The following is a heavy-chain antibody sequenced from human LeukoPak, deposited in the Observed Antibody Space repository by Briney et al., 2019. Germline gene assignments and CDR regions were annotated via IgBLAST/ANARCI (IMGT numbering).Heavy chain of an antibody. J-gene: IGHJ4*02. D-gene: IGHD3-22*01. CDR2: IYYSGST. CDR3: ARGRGVPYYYDSSGYYPADY. V-gene: IGHV4-30-4*01. Sequence: SETLSLTCAVYGGSFSGYYWSWIRQPPGKGLECIGHIYYSGSTYYNPSLKSRVTISVDTSKNQFSLKLSSVTAADTAVYYCARGRGVPYYYDSSGYYPADYWGQGTLVTVSS. CDR1: GGSFSGYY.